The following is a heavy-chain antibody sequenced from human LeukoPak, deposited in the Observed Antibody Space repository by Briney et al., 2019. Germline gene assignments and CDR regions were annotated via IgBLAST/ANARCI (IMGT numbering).Heavy chain of an antibody. CDR3: AKGFGSS. Sequence: PGGSLRLSCAASGFTFTTYSMNWVRQAPGKGLEWVSSITSSSASMYYADSVKGRFTISRDNAKNSLYLQMNSLRAEDTAVYYCAKGFGSSWGQGTLVTVSS. J-gene: IGHJ4*02. CDR1: GFTFTTYS. CDR2: ITSSSASM. D-gene: IGHD6-13*01. V-gene: IGHV3-21*04.